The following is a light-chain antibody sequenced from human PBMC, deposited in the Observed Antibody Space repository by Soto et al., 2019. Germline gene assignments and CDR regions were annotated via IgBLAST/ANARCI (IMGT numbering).Light chain of an antibody. CDR1: QSVSSSY. V-gene: IGKV3-20*01. CDR3: QQYGRSLFT. J-gene: IGKJ3*01. Sequence: EIVLTQSPGTLSWSPGDRATLSCRASQSVSSSYLAWYQQKPGQAPRLLIYGASSRATGIPDRFSGSGSGTDFTLTISRLEPEDFAVYYCQQYGRSLFTFGPGTKVDIK. CDR2: GAS.